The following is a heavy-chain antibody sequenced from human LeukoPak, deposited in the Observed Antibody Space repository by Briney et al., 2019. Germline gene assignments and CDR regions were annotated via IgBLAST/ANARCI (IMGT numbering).Heavy chain of an antibody. J-gene: IGHJ4*02. D-gene: IGHD3-10*01. CDR2: ISAYSGNT. CDR3: ARAEDYYGSGSYSDY. V-gene: IGHV1-18*01. CDR1: GYTFTNYG. Sequence: ASVKVSCKASGYTFTNYGISWVRQAPGQGLEWMGWISAYSGNTNYAQNLQGRVTMTTDASTSTAYMELRSLRSDDTAVYYCARAEDYYGSGSYSDYWGQGTLVTVSS.